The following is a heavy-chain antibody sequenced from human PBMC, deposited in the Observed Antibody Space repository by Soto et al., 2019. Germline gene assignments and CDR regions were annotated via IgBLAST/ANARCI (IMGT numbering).Heavy chain of an antibody. CDR1: GFTFSSYG. V-gene: IGHV3-30*18. J-gene: IGHJ6*02. D-gene: IGHD2-8*01. CDR2: ISYDGSNK. CDR3: AKDRRYCTNGVCRAGMDV. Sequence: LSCAASGFTFSSYGMHWVRQAPGKGLEWVAVISYDGSNKYYADSVKGRFTISRDNSKNTLYLQMNSLRAEDTAVYYCAKDRRYCTNGVCRAGMDVWGQGTTVTVSS.